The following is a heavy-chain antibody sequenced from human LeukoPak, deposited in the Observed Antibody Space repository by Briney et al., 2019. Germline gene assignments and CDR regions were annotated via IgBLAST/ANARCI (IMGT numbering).Heavy chain of an antibody. D-gene: IGHD3-22*01. Sequence: PSETLSLTCTVPGGSISSYYWSWIRQPPGKGLEWIGYIYYSGSTNYNPSLKSRVTISVDTSKNQFSLKLSSVTAADTAVYYCARDHDSSGYYYGFDPWGQGTLVTVSS. J-gene: IGHJ5*02. CDR3: ARDHDSSGYYYGFDP. CDR1: GGSISSYY. V-gene: IGHV4-59*01. CDR2: IYYSGST.